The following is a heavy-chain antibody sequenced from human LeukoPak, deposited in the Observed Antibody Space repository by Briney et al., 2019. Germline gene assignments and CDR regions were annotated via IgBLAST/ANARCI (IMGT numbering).Heavy chain of an antibody. CDR1: GYTFTSYY. V-gene: IGHV1-46*01. J-gene: IGHJ4*02. CDR3: ARSRPYYYDSSGSLDY. CDR2: INPSGGST. Sequence: ASVKVSCKASGYTFTSYYMHWVRQAPGQGLEWMGIINPSGGSTSYAQKFQGRVTMTRDMSTSTVYMELSSLRSEDTAVYYCARSRPYYYDSSGSLDYWGQGTLVTVSS. D-gene: IGHD3-22*01.